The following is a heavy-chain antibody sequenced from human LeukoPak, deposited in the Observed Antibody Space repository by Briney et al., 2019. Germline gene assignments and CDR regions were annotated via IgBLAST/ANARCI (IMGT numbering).Heavy chain of an antibody. CDR1: GFTFSSHA. CDR2: ISGNGGNT. CDR3: ARGQYSSSWYGNYYCYYGMDV. J-gene: IGHJ6*01. Sequence: VGSLRLSCAASGFTFSSHAMSWVRQAPGKGLQGVSVISGNGGNTFYADPVKGRFTVYRDNSKNTLYLQMNSLRAEDTAVYYCARGQYSSSWYGNYYCYYGMDVWAQRTTVTVSS. V-gene: IGHV3-23*01. D-gene: IGHD6-13*01.